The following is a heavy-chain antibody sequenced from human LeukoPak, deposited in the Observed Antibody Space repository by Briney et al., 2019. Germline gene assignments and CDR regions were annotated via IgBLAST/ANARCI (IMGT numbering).Heavy chain of an antibody. V-gene: IGHV3-74*01. Sequence: GGSLRLSCAASGFIFGNSWVKWLRQAPGKGLVWVSLINADGSTATYADSVKGRFTISRDNARNTLSLQMNSLTIEDTAVYYCVVAVEPPVSDGFDVWGQGTMITVSS. CDR3: VVAVEPPVSDGFDV. D-gene: IGHD1-14*01. J-gene: IGHJ3*01. CDR1: GFIFGNSW. CDR2: INADGSTA.